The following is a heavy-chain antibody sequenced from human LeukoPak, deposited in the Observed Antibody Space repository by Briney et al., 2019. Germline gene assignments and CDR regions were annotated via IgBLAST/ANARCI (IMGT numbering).Heavy chain of an antibody. D-gene: IGHD7-27*01. V-gene: IGHV1-2*02. J-gene: IGHJ4*02. CDR2: INPNSGGT. CDR3: ARVPGDDYYFDY. CDR1: GYTFASYY. Sequence: GASVKVSCKASGYTFASYYMHWVRQAPGQGLEWMGWINPNSGGTNYAQKFQGRVTMTRDTSISTAYMELSRLRSDDTAVYYCARVPGDDYYFDYWGQGTLVTVSS.